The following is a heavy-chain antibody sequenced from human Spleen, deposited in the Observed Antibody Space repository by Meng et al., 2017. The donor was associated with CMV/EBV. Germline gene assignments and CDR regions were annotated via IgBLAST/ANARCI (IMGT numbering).Heavy chain of an antibody. Sequence: GSLRLSCTVSGGSISSYYWSWIRQPPGKGLEWIGYIYYSGSTNYNPSLKSRVTISVDTSKNQFSLKLSSVTAADTAVYYCARDNYGMYYFDYWGQGTLVTVSS. CDR1: GGSISSYY. V-gene: IGHV4-59*01. CDR2: IYYSGST. CDR3: ARDNYGMYYFDY. D-gene: IGHD4-17*01. J-gene: IGHJ4*02.